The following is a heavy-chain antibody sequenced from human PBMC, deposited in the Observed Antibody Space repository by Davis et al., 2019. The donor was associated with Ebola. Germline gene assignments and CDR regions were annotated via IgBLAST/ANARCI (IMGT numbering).Heavy chain of an antibody. CDR3: ARDDTVRHFDY. Sequence: ASVKVSCKASGFTLSGHYMHWVRQAPGQGPEWMGWISLNSGSTKYSQKSQGRVTMTRDTSISTVHMELSRLRSDDTAVYYCARDDTVRHFDYWGQGTLVTVSS. J-gene: IGHJ4*02. CDR2: ISLNSGST. D-gene: IGHD4-17*01. V-gene: IGHV1-2*02. CDR1: GFTLSGHY.